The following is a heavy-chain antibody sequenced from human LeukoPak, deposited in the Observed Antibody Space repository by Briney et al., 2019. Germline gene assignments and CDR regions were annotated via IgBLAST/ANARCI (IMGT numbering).Heavy chain of an antibody. Sequence: GGSLRLSCAASGFTVSSNYMSWVRQAPGKGLEWVSYISSSSSTIYYADSVKGRFTISRDNAKNSLYLQMNSLRAEDTAVYYCARIPRFDWLLSDYYYYMDVWGKGTTVTVSS. D-gene: IGHD3-9*01. CDR1: GFTVSSNY. CDR3: ARIPRFDWLLSDYYYYMDV. J-gene: IGHJ6*03. CDR2: ISSSSSTI. V-gene: IGHV3-48*04.